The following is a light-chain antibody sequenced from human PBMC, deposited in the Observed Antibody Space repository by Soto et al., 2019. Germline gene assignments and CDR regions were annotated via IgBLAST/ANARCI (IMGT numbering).Light chain of an antibody. V-gene: IGLV1-44*01. J-gene: IGLJ2*01. CDR2: NNN. Sequence: QPVLTQPPSASGTPGQRVTISCSGSSSNIGSNSVNWYLQLPGAAPKLLMYNNNQRPSGIPDRFSGSKSGTSASLAISGLQSEDEADYYCAAWDDSLNGPVFGGGTKLTVL. CDR3: AAWDDSLNGPV. CDR1: SSNIGSNS.